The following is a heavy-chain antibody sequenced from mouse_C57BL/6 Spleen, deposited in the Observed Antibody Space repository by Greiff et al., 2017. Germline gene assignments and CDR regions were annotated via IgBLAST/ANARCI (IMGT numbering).Heavy chain of an antibody. J-gene: IGHJ3*01. V-gene: IGHV5-16*01. D-gene: IGHD2-1*01. CDR2: INYDGSST. CDR3: AREVDGNYGGFAY. Sequence: EVQVVESEGGLVQPGSSMKLSCTASGFTFSDYYMAWVRQVPEKGLEWVANINYDGSSTYYLDSLKSRFIISRDNAKNILYLQMSSLKSEDTATYYCAREVDGNYGGFAYWGQGTLVTVSA. CDR1: GFTFSDYY.